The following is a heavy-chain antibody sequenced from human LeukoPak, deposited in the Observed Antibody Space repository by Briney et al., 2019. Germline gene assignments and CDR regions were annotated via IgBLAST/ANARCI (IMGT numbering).Heavy chain of an antibody. CDR2: IYYSGST. Sequence: SETLSLTCTVSGGSISSYYWSWIRQPPGKGLEWIGYIYYSGSTNYNPSLKSRVTISVDTSKNQFSLKLSSETAADTAVYYCARVGLLKYFDYWGQGTLVTVSS. J-gene: IGHJ4*02. V-gene: IGHV4-59*01. CDR3: ARVGLLKYFDY. D-gene: IGHD1-26*01. CDR1: GGSISSYY.